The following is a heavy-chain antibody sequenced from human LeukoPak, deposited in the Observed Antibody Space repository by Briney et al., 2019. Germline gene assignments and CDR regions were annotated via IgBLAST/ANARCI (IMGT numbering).Heavy chain of an antibody. J-gene: IGHJ4*02. D-gene: IGHD3-22*01. CDR3: AKDGYYYDSSGYYYPDY. CDR2: ISGDGGST. CDR1: GFTLDDYA. V-gene: IGHV3-43*02. Sequence: QPGGSLRLSCAASGFTLDDYAMHWVRQAPGKGLEWVSLISGDGGSTYYADSVKGRFTISRDNSKNSLYLQMNSLRTEDTALYYCAKDGYYYDSSGYYYPDYWGQGTLVTVSS.